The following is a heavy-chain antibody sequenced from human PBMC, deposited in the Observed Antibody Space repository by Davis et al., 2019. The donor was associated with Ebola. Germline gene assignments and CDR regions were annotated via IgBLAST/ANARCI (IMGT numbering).Heavy chain of an antibody. V-gene: IGHV3-23*01. CDR3: AKGPETGRFEY. D-gene: IGHD1-1*01. Sequence: GESLKIPCAASGFTFSSYAMSWVRQAPGKGLEWVSAIAGSGGSTYHADSVKGRFTISRDNSKNTLYLQMKSLRAEDTAVYYCAKGPETGRFEYWGQGILVTVSA. CDR2: IAGSGGST. CDR1: GFTFSSYA. J-gene: IGHJ4*02.